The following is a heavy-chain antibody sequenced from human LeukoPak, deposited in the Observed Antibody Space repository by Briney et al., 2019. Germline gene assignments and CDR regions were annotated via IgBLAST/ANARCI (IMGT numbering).Heavy chain of an antibody. V-gene: IGHV1-24*01. D-gene: IGHD6-6*01. CDR2: FDPEDGET. CDR3: ATDQRGYSSSSEYFQQ. CDR1: GYTLTELS. Sequence: ASVKVSCKVSGYTLTELSMHWLRQDPGKGLEWMGGFDPEDGETIYAQKFQGRVTMTEDTSTDTAYMELSSLSAEDTAVYYCATDQRGYSSSSEYFQQWGQGTLVTVSS. J-gene: IGHJ1*01.